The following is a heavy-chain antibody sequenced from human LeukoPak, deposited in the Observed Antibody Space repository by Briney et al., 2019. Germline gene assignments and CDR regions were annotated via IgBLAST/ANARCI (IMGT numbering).Heavy chain of an antibody. V-gene: IGHV3-74*01. D-gene: IGHD1-26*01. CDR3: ARGGPSGSYFDY. CDR2: INTDGSST. Sequence: GGSLRLSCAASGFTFSSYWMHWVRQAPGKGLVWVSGINTDGSSTNYADSVKGRFTISRDNAKNTLYLQMISLRAEETAVYYCARGGPSGSYFDYWGQGTPVTVSS. J-gene: IGHJ4*02. CDR1: GFTFSSYW.